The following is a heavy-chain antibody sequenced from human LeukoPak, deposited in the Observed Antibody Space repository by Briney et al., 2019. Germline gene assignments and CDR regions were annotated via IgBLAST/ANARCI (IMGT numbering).Heavy chain of an antibody. D-gene: IGHD3-3*01. V-gene: IGHV4-61*02. CDR3: ARAPYDFWSGYPLLYFDY. CDR2: IYTSGST. Sequence: SQTLSLTCTVSGGSIRSGSYYWSWIRQPAGKGLEWIGRIYTSGSTNYNPSLKSRVTISVDTSKNQFSLKLSSVTAADTAVYYCARAPYDFWSGYPLLYFDYWGQGTLVTVSS. J-gene: IGHJ4*02. CDR1: GGSIRSGSYY.